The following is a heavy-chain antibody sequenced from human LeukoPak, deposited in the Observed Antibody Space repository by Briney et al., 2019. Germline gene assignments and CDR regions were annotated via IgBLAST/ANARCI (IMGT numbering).Heavy chain of an antibody. D-gene: IGHD1-1*01. CDR1: GFIFSNYG. J-gene: IGHJ4*02. CDR3: AKAETMTQRGYFDY. CDR2: VSYDGSNK. Sequence: GGSLRLSCAASGFIFSNYGMHWVRQAPGKGLEWVAVVSYDGSNKYYADSVRGRFTISRDNSKNTLSLQMSSLRAEDTAVYYCAKAETMTQRGYFDYWGQGTLVTVSS. V-gene: IGHV3-30*18.